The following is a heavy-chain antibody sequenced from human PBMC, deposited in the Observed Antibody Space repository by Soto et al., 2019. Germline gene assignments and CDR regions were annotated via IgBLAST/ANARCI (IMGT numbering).Heavy chain of an antibody. D-gene: IGHD3-22*01. J-gene: IGHJ4*02. V-gene: IGHV3-74*01. CDR1: GFTFSSYW. CDR3: VRGDFFLYDGHGYLGWY. Sequence: GGSMRLSCAAPGFTFSSYWMHWVRQAPGKGLEWVSRMNMDGNRISYVDSVKGRCTISRDNAKNTFYMEMNSARVEDTAVYYCVRGDFFLYDGHGYLGWYWGQGILVTVFS. CDR2: MNMDGNRI.